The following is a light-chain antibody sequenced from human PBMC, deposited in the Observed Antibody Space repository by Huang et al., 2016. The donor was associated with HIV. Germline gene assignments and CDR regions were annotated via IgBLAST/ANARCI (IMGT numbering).Light chain of an antibody. J-gene: IGKJ2*01. CDR1: QSVTIW. Sequence: DIQMTQSPSTLSASVGDRVTITCRASQSVTIWLAWYQQKPGKAPKLLLYKASTLESGGPSRFSGSGSGTEFTLTSGSLQPDDFATYYCQQYSRSATFGQGTKLEIK. CDR3: QQYSRSAT. CDR2: KAS. V-gene: IGKV1-5*03.